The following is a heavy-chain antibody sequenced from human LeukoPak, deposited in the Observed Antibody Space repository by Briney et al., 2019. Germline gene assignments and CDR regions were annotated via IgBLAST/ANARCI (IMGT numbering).Heavy chain of an antibody. CDR3: AKEHTYYFDY. CDR1: GFTFSSYG. CDR2: ISYDGSNK. V-gene: IGHV3-30*18. J-gene: IGHJ4*02. Sequence: GGSLRLSCAASGFTFSSYGMHWVRLAPGKGLEWVAVISYDGSNKYYADSVKGRFTISRDNSKNTLYLQMNSLRAEDTAVYYCAKEHTYYFDYWGQGTLVTVSS.